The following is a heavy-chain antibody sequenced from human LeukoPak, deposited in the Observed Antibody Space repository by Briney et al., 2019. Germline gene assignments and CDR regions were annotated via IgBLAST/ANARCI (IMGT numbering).Heavy chain of an antibody. CDR1: GFTFSSHG. J-gene: IGHJ4*02. V-gene: IGHV3-30*19. CDR2: ISSDGSNE. Sequence: GGSLRLSCAASGFTFSSHGMHWVRQSPGKGLEWVAVISSDGSNEYYGDSVKGRFTISRDNSKNTLYLQMNSLRGEDTAVYYCARAPTTRSPFDYWGQGTLVTVSS. CDR3: ARAPTTRSPFDY. D-gene: IGHD1-1*01.